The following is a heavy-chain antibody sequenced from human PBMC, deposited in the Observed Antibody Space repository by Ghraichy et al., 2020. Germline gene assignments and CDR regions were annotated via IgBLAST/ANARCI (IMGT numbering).Heavy chain of an antibody. V-gene: IGHV3-23*01. CDR2: ISPDGSHT. J-gene: IGHJ4*02. CDR3: TKSSGTLYHFDY. CDR1: GFTFNYYV. Sequence: LSLTCAASGFTFNYYVMRWVRQAPGKGLEWVSTISPDGSHTYSVDSVKGRFTISRDNSKNTLYLQMNSLRAEDTAIYYCTKSSGTLYHFDYWGQGNLVTVSS. D-gene: IGHD1-26*01.